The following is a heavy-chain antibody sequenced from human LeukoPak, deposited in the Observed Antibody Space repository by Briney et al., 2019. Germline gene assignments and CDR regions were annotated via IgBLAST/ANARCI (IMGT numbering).Heavy chain of an antibody. CDR3: ARVGRGYSFKVYYFDY. V-gene: IGHV3-30*02. Sequence: GGSLRLSCAASGFTFSSYGMHWVRQAPGKGLEWVSFIRYDGTIKYYADSVKGRFTISRDNSKNTMCLQMNSLRAEDTAVYYCARVGRGYSFKVYYFDYWGQGTLVTVSS. CDR1: GFTFSSYG. J-gene: IGHJ4*02. D-gene: IGHD5-18*01. CDR2: IRYDGTIK.